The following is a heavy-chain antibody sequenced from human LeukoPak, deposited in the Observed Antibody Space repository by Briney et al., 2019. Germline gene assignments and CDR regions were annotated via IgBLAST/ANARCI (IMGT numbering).Heavy chain of an antibody. CDR2: ISGSGGST. CDR1: GFTFSSYA. J-gene: IGHJ4*02. V-gene: IGHV3-23*01. CDR3: AKGMRVVRGYLLGYYFDY. D-gene: IGHD3-10*01. Sequence: GGSLRLSCAASGFTFSSYAMSWVRQAPGKGLEWVSAISGSGGSTYYADSVKGRFTISRDNSKNTLYLQMNSLRAEDTAVYYCAKGMRVVRGYLLGYYFDYWGQGTLVTVSS.